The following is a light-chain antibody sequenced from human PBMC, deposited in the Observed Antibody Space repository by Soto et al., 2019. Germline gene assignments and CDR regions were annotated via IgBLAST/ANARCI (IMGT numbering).Light chain of an antibody. V-gene: IGKV3-20*01. CDR2: GAS. J-gene: IGKJ1*01. Sequence: TQSPSTLSASVGDRVTITCRASQSVTSSYLAWYQQKPGQAPRLLIYGASSRATGIPDRFSGSGSGTDFTLTISGLEPEDFAVYYCQQYGSSVWTFGQGTKVEIK. CDR1: QSVTSSY. CDR3: QQYGSSVWT.